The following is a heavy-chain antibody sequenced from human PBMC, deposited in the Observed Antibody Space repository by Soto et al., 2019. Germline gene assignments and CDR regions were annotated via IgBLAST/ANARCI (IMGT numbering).Heavy chain of an antibody. CDR3: ARDNFRYIGDDILTGLI. V-gene: IGHV3-48*01. D-gene: IGHD3-9*01. CDR2: ISSSSSTI. Sequence: PGGSLRLSCAASGFTFSSYSMNWVRQAPGKGLEWVSYISSSSSTIYYADSVKGRFTISRDNAKNSLYLQMNSLRAEDTAVYYCARDNFRYIGDDILTGLIWGQGTMVTVSS. CDR1: GFTFSSYS. J-gene: IGHJ3*02.